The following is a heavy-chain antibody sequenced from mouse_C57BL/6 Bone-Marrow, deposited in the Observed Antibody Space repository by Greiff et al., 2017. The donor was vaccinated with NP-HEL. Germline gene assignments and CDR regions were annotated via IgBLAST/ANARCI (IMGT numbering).Heavy chain of an antibody. V-gene: IGHV1-54*01. Sequence: VQLQQSGAELVRPGTSVKVSCKASGYAFTNYLIEWVKQRPGQGLEWIGVINPGSGGTNYNEKFKGKATLTADKSSSTAYMQLSSLTSEDSAVYFCARWDYGSSYDWYFDVWGTGTTVTVSS. CDR3: ARWDYGSSYDWYFDV. CDR1: GYAFTNYL. CDR2: INPGSGGT. D-gene: IGHD1-1*01. J-gene: IGHJ1*03.